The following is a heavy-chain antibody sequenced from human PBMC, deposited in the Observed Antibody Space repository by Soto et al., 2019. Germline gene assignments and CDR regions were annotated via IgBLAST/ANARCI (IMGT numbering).Heavy chain of an antibody. CDR1: GYTFTSYD. CDR3: ARELSSSWRFDY. CDR2: MNPNSGNT. J-gene: IGHJ4*02. D-gene: IGHD6-13*01. V-gene: IGHV1-8*01. Sequence: QVQLVQSGAEVKKPGDSVKVSCKASGYTFTSYDINWVRQATGQGLEWMGWMNPNSGNTGYAQKFQGRATMTRNTSISTAYRELSSLKSEDTAVYYGARELSSSWRFDYWGQGTLVTVSS.